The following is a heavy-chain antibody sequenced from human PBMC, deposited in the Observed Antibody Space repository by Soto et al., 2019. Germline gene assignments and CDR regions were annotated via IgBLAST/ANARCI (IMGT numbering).Heavy chain of an antibody. CDR2: IYPGDSDT. V-gene: IGHV5-51*01. Sequence: GAALTISCEGSGYSVTSYWIGWVRQMPGKGLEWMGIIYPGDSDTRYSPSFQGQVTISADKSISTAYLQWSSLKASDTAMYYCARTPYYDSSGYYLSGMDVWGQGTTVTVPS. D-gene: IGHD3-22*01. J-gene: IGHJ6*02. CDR1: GYSVTSYW. CDR3: ARTPYYDSSGYYLSGMDV.